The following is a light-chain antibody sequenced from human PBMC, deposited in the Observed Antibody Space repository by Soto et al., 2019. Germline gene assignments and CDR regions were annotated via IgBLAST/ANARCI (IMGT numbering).Light chain of an antibody. CDR2: TAS. V-gene: IGKV3-15*01. CDR3: QKYYGWPLA. CDR1: QSVGSS. Sequence: EIVMTQSPGTLSVSPVERVTLSCMASQSVGSSLVWYQQKPGQAPRVLIYTASTRAAGVPARFSGSGSGTEFTLTISSLQSEDSAVYYCQKYYGWPLAFGGGTKVDIK. J-gene: IGKJ4*01.